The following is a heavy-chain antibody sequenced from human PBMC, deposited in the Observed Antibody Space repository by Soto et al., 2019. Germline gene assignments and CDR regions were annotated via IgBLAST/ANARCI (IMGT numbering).Heavy chain of an antibody. D-gene: IGHD3-16*01. Sequence: GGSLRLSCAGSGFTLSDHYIDWVRQAPGKGLEWVSLISATGGGTYYADSVKGRFTISRDNSHNTLYLQVHSLTAEDTAVYYCAKDRRAGGNSAFYFDFWGQGAQVTVSS. J-gene: IGHJ4*02. CDR2: ISATGGGT. CDR1: GFTLSDHY. CDR3: AKDRRAGGNSAFYFDF. V-gene: IGHV3-23*01.